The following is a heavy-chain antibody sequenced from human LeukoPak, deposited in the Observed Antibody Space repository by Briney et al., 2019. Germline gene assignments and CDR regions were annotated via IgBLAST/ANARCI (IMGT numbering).Heavy chain of an antibody. J-gene: IGHJ4*02. CDR3: AKLGTMQWLARGWYFDY. CDR2: ISGSGGST. CDR1: GFTFSSYA. V-gene: IGHV3-23*01. Sequence: GGSLRLSCAASGFTFSSYAMSWVRQAPGKGLEWVSAISGSGGSTYYADSVKGRFTISRDNSKNTLYLQMNSLRAEDAAVYYCAKLGTMQWLARGWYFDYWGQGTLVTVSS. D-gene: IGHD6-19*01.